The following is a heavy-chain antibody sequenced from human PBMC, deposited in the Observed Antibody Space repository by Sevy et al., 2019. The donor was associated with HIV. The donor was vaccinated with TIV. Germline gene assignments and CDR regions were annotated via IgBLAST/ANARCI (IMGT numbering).Heavy chain of an antibody. D-gene: IGHD3-10*01. CDR2: IKQDGSEK. V-gene: IGHV3-7*01. CDR3: ASILDYYYGSGSPNDY. J-gene: IGHJ4*02. CDR1: GFTVSRYW. Sequence: GGSLRLSCAASGFTVSRYWMSWVRQAPGKGLEWVANIKQDGSEKYYVDSVKGRFTISRDNAKNSLYLQMNSLRAEDTAVYYCASILDYYYGSGSPNDYWGQGTLVTVSS.